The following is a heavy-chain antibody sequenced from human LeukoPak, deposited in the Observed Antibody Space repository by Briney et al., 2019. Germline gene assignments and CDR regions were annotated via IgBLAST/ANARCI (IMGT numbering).Heavy chain of an antibody. Sequence: GGSLRLSCAASGFTVSNNYMSWVRQAPGKGLEWVSVIYSGGNTYFADSVKGRFTISRDNSKNTLYLQMNSLRAEDTAVYYCAKGGLGSSGITWTTYVGYWGQGTLVTVSS. CDR3: AKGGLGSSGITWTTYVGY. CDR1: GFTVSNNY. J-gene: IGHJ4*02. D-gene: IGHD3-16*01. V-gene: IGHV3-53*01. CDR2: IYSGGNT.